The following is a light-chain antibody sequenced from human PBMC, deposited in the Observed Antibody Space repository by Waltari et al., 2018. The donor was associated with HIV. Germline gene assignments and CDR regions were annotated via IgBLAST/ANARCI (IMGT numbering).Light chain of an antibody. V-gene: IGLV3-21*02. CDR1: NIATYT. CDR3: QVWDATGDHPGV. J-gene: IGLJ3*02. Sequence: SYVLTQPPSVSVAPGQTAMIICGGDNIATYTVHWYQQRPGQAPVLVIPGNSDRPSGIPERFSGSISGNTATLTISRVEVGDEAGYFCQVWDATGDHPGVFGGGTKLTVL. CDR2: GNS.